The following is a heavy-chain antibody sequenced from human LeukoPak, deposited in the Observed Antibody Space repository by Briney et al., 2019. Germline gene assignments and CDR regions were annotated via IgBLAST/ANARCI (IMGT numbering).Heavy chain of an antibody. CDR2: IYTRGST. V-gene: IGHV4-61*02. CDR3: ARDDVGIAAAGGIY. CDR1: DGSISSGSYY. Sequence: SETLSLTCTVSDGSISSGSYYWTWVRQPAGKGLEWIGRIYTRGSTTYNPSLQSRVTISLDTSKNLLSLNLRSVTAADTAVYYCARDDVGIAAAGGIYWGQGTLVTVSS. J-gene: IGHJ4*02. D-gene: IGHD6-13*01.